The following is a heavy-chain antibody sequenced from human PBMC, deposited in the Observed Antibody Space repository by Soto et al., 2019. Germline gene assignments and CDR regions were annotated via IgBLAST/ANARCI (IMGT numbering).Heavy chain of an antibody. Sequence: VQLVQSGAEVKKPGESLKISCKGSEFSFTTYWIAWVRQMPGEGLEWMGIIYPGDSKTTYSPSFQGQVTISADKSINTASLKLSSLKASDTAMYYCTRDLDYGGNSEDFDIWGQGTRVTVSS. CDR2: IYPGDSKT. CDR1: EFSFTTYW. CDR3: TRDLDYGGNSEDFDI. V-gene: IGHV5-51*03. D-gene: IGHD4-17*01. J-gene: IGHJ3*02.